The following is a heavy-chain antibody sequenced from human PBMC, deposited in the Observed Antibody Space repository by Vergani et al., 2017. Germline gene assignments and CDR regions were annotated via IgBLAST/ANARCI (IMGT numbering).Heavy chain of an antibody. Sequence: QVQLQESGPGLVKPSETLSLTCTVSGGSISSYYWSWIRQPPGKGLEWIGYIYYSGSTNYNPSLKSRVTISVDTSKNQFSLKLSSVTAADTAVYYCARHPGEGNWFDPWGQGTLVTVSS. CDR1: GGSISSYY. J-gene: IGHJ5*02. CDR2: IYYSGST. D-gene: IGHD3-16*01. V-gene: IGHV4-59*01. CDR3: ARHPGEGNWFDP.